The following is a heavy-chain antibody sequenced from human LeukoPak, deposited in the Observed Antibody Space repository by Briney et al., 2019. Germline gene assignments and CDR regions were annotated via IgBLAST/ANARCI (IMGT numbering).Heavy chain of an antibody. Sequence: GGSLRLSCAASGFTFSSYWMHWVRQAPGKGLVWVSRIKSDGSSTSYADSVKGRFTISRDNAKNTLYLQMNSLRAEDTAVYYCARTSAARYAFDIWGQGTVVTVSS. V-gene: IGHV3-74*01. CDR1: GFTFSSYW. CDR3: ARTSAARYAFDI. D-gene: IGHD6-6*01. CDR2: IKSDGSST. J-gene: IGHJ3*02.